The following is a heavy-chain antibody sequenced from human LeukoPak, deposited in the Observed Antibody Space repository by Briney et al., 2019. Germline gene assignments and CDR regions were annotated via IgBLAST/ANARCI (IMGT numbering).Heavy chain of an antibody. Sequence: GGSLRLSCGASGFTFSSYWMSWVRQAPGKGLEWVANIKEDGSEKYYVDSVKGRFIISRDNAKNSLYLHMNDLRAEDTAVYYCARDPGDRAIDRWFDPGAREPWSPSPQ. D-gene: IGHD5-18*01. CDR3: ARDPGDRAIDRWFDP. V-gene: IGHV3-7*03. CDR1: GFTFSSYW. J-gene: IGHJ5*02. CDR2: IKEDGSEK.